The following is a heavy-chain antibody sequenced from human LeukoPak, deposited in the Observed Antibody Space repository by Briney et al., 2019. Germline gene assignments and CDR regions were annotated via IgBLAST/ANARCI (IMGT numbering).Heavy chain of an antibody. D-gene: IGHD3-3*01. CDR1: GFTFSGSA. V-gene: IGHV3-73*01. J-gene: IGHJ4*02. CDR2: IRSKANSYAT. Sequence: GGPLRLSCAASGFTFSGSAMHWVRQASGKGLEWVGRIRSKANSYATAYAASVKGRFTISRDDSKNTAYLQMNSLKTEDTAVYYCTRSYDFWGGNDYWGQGTPVTVSS. CDR3: TRSYDFWGGNDY.